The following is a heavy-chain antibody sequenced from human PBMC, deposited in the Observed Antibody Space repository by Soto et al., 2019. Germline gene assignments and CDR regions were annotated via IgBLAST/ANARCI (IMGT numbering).Heavy chain of an antibody. CDR3: AKATATGGGAFDI. J-gene: IGHJ3*02. Sequence: EVQVLESGGGLVQPGGSLRLSCVASGFTCSSYDMSWVRQAPGKGLEWVSTILVGGSTHYPASVQGRFTISRDNSKNTVVMQRNSLTAGDTAVYYGAKATATGGGAFDIGGQGTVGTVS. CDR2: ILVGGST. V-gene: IGHV3-23*01. CDR1: GFTCSSYD. D-gene: IGHD2-8*02.